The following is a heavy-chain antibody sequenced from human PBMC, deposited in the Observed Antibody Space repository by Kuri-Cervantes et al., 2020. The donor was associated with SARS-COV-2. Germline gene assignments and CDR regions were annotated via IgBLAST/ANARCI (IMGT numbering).Heavy chain of an antibody. CDR2: ISSGGST. CDR3: ATSPPYYYYYMDV. V-gene: IGHV3-53*01. Sequence: GGSLRLSCAASGFTVSSNYMSWVRQAPGKGLEWVSVISSGGSTYYADSVKGRFTISRDNAKNSLYLLMNSLRAEDTAVYYCATSPPYYYYYMDVWGKGTTVTVSS. CDR1: GFTVSSNY. J-gene: IGHJ6*03.